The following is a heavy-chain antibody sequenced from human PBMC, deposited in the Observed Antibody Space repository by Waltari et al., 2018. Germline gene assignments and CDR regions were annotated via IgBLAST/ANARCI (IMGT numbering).Heavy chain of an antibody. J-gene: IGHJ4*01. CDR1: GVPMTTTDF. D-gene: IGHD2-15*01. Sequence: QLQLQESGPGLVKPSGTLSLTCAVSGVPMTTTDFWSWVRQPPGKGLEWIGQIHRSGRTNYNPSFASRVSMSIDTSNNHFSLMVTSATAADTAVYYCARDRGRGLYLDSWGQGTLVTVSP. V-gene: IGHV4-4*02. CDR3: ARDRGRGLYLDS. CDR2: IHRSGRT.